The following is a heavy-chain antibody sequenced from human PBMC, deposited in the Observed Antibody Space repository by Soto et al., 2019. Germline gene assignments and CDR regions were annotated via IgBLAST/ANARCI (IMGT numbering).Heavy chain of an antibody. V-gene: IGHV4-39*01. Sequence: QLQLQESGPGLVKPSETLSLTCTVSGGSISSSSYYWGWIRQPPGKGLEWIGSIYYSGSTYYNPSLKSRVTISVDTSKNQFSLKLSSVTAADTAVYYCASYDFWSGYTKHGFFDYWGQGTLVTVSS. CDR2: IYYSGST. D-gene: IGHD3-3*01. CDR3: ASYDFWSGYTKHGFFDY. J-gene: IGHJ4*02. CDR1: GGSISSSSYY.